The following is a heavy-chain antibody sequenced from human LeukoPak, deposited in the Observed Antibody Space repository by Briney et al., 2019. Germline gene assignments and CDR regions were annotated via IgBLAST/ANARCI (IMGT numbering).Heavy chain of an antibody. CDR3: ARDTPPPYYDFWSGYRHPLDY. V-gene: IGHV4-34*01. J-gene: IGHJ4*02. CDR1: SGTFSGYY. D-gene: IGHD3-3*01. CDR2: INHSGST. Sequence: SENLSLTCAVYSGTFSGYYWSWIRRPPGKGLEWIGEINHSGSTNYNPSLKSRVTISVDTSKNQFSLKLSSVTAADTAVYYCARDTPPPYYDFWSGYRHPLDYWGQGTLVTVS.